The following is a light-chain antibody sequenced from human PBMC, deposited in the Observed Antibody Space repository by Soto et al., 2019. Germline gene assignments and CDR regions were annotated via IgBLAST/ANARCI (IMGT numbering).Light chain of an antibody. J-gene: IGLJ1*01. Sequence: QSVLTQPASVSGSPGQSITISCTGTSSDVGAYNFVSWHQQHPGKAPKLMIYNVYDRPSGISYRFSGSKSGNTASLTISGLQGEDVADYYCSAYTVSRTYVFGTRTKVTVL. CDR3: SAYTVSRTYV. V-gene: IGLV2-14*03. CDR2: NVY. CDR1: SSDVGAYNF.